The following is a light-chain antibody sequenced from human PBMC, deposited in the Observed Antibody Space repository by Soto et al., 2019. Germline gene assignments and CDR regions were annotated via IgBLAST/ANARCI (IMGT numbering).Light chain of an antibody. CDR2: EGG. CDR1: SSDVGSYNL. CDR3: CAYAGYSTSAV. Sequence: QSALTQPASVSGSPGQSITISCTGTSSDVGSYNLVSWYQQHPGKAPKVIIYEGGQRPSGVSNRFSGSKSGITASLTISGLQAEDEADYYCCAYAGYSTSAVFGGGTQLTVL. J-gene: IGLJ2*01. V-gene: IGLV2-23*01.